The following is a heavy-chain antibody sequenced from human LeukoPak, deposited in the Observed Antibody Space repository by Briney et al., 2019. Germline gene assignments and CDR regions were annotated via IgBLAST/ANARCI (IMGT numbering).Heavy chain of an antibody. V-gene: IGHV3-30*04. J-gene: IGHJ3*02. D-gene: IGHD3-22*01. CDR3: ARDPENLFTMIVHDVFNI. CDR2: ISYDGSNK. Sequence: QPGGSLRLSCAASGFTFSSYAMHWVRQAPGKGLEWVAVISYDGSNKYYADSVKGRFTISRDNSKNTLYLQMNSLRAEDTAVYYCARDPENLFTMIVHDVFNIWGQGTMVTVSS. CDR1: GFTFSSYA.